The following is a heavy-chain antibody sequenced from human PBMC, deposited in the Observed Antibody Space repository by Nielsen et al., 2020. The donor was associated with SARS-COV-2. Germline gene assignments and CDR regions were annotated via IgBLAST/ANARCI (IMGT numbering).Heavy chain of an antibody. V-gene: IGHV4-39*02. CDR3: FISPGPY. D-gene: IGHD2-8*02. CDR1: GGSISSSNYY. J-gene: IGHJ4*02. Sequence: GSLRLSCSVSGGSISSSNYYWGWVRQPPGKGLEWIGSFYYGGSTYYNPSLRSRVTISVDTSKNHFSLRLTSVAAADTAIYYCFISPGPYWGQGTLVTVSS. CDR2: FYYGGST.